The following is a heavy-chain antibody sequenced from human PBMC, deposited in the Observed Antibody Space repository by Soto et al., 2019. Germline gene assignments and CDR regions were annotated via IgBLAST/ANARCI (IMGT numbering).Heavy chain of an antibody. J-gene: IGHJ4*02. V-gene: IGHV2-5*02. D-gene: IGHD5-12*01. CDR2: IYWDDEK. Sequence: QITLKESGPTLVKPTQTLTLTCTSSGLSLSTNGVGVCWIRQPPGKALDWLALIYWDDEKRYSPSQKIRLTITKDTSKNQVVLTVTNVDPVDTATYYCAQRLTSEEWSGYAFSDWGQGTLVTVSS. CDR3: AQRLTSEEWSGYAFSD. CDR1: GLSLSTNGVG.